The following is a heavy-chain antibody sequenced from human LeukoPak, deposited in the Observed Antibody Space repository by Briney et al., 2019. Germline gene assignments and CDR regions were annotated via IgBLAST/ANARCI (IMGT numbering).Heavy chain of an antibody. CDR2: INPNSGGT. J-gene: IGHJ4*02. D-gene: IGHD2-2*01. Sequence: PGASVKVSCKASGYTFTSYYMHWVRQAPGQGLEWMGWINPNSGGTNYAQKFQGRVTMTRDTSISTAYMELSRLRSDDTAVYYCARDEYGLHCSSTSCLPFDYWGQGTLVTVSS. CDR1: GYTFTSYY. CDR3: ARDEYGLHCSSTSCLPFDY. V-gene: IGHV1-2*02.